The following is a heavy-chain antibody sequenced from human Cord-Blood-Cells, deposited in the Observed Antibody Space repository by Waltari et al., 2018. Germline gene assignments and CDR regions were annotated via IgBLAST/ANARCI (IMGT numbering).Heavy chain of an antibody. Sequence: QVQLVQSGAGVQKPGASVKVSCKAAGYTFTGYYMHWVRQAPGQGLEWMVRNNPNSGGTSYAQKFQSRVTRTRDTSTSTAYMALSRLRSDDRAVYYCARDKYCSSTSCYVAFDIWGQGTMVTGSS. CDR3: ARDKYCSSTSCYVAFDI. CDR2: NNPNSGGT. CDR1: GYTFTGYY. V-gene: IGHV1-2*06. D-gene: IGHD2-2*01. J-gene: IGHJ3*02.